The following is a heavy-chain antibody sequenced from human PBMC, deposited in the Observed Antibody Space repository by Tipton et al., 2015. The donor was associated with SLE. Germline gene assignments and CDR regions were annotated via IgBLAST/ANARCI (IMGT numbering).Heavy chain of an antibody. Sequence: GLVKPSETLSLICTVSGGSMSSHYWGWIRQPPGKGLEWIGSIYYSGSTNYNPSLKSRVTISVDTSKNQFSLNLSSVTAADTAVYYCARHPRYCSGGSCYSFDYWGQGTLVTVSS. D-gene: IGHD2-15*01. V-gene: IGHV4-39*01. J-gene: IGHJ4*02. CDR3: ARHPRYCSGGSCYSFDY. CDR2: IYYSGST. CDR1: GGSMSSHY.